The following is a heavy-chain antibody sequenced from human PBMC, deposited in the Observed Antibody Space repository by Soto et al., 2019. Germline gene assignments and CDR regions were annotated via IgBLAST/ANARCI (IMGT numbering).Heavy chain of an antibody. D-gene: IGHD5-18*01. CDR3: ARDFEGSYGYRPFEY. CDR2: ITTSGTAT. Sequence: GGSRLLSCGASEFIFSSYYMSWGRQAPGKGLEWVSGITTSGTATYYADSVKGRFTISRDNAKNSVYLQMNSLRAEDTAVYYCARDFEGSYGYRPFEYWGQGTLVTVSS. CDR1: EFIFSSYY. J-gene: IGHJ4*02. V-gene: IGHV3-21*04.